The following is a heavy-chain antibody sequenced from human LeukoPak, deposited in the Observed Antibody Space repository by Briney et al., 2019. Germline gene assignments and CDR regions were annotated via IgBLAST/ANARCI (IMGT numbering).Heavy chain of an antibody. CDR2: ISSSSSYI. D-gene: IGHD2-2*01. J-gene: IGHJ6*02. CDR3: ARVLKRYCSSTSCSLYYYYGMDV. Sequence: GGSLRLSCAASGFTFSSYSMNWVRQAPGKGLEWVSSISSSSSYIYYADSVKGRFTISRDNAKNSLYLQMNSLRAEDTAVYYCARVLKRYCSSTSCSLYYYYGMDVWGQGTTVTVSS. V-gene: IGHV3-21*01. CDR1: GFTFSSYS.